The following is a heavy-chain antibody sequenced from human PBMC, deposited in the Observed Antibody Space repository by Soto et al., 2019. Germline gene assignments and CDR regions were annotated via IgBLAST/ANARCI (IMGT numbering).Heavy chain of an antibody. CDR3: ARELGQLIDMDV. V-gene: IGHV3-33*01. J-gene: IGHJ6*02. D-gene: IGHD5-18*01. CDR1: GFTFSNYG. CDR2: IWHDGSKE. Sequence: QVQLVESGGSVVQPGRSLRLSCVGSGFTFSNYGMHWVRHAPCKGLEWVAVIWHDGSKEYFADSVKGRFIISRDDSKNTLFLQMNSLRAEDTAVYYCARELGQLIDMDVRGQGATVTVSS.